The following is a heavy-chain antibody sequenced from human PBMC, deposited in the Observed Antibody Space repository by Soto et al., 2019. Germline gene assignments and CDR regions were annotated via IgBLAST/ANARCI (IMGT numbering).Heavy chain of an antibody. CDR1: GYTFIDYG. Sequence: QVQLVQSGAEVKKPGASVKISCKPSGYTFIDYGIHWLRQAPGQSLEWMGWIHAGNGHTRYSEKLQGRVTITRDTSASTAYLELSSLTSEDTAVYYCARDRDTTTTVWFDPWGLGTLVTVSS. D-gene: IGHD4-17*01. CDR3: ARDRDTTTTVWFDP. J-gene: IGHJ5*02. V-gene: IGHV1-3*01. CDR2: IHAGNGHT.